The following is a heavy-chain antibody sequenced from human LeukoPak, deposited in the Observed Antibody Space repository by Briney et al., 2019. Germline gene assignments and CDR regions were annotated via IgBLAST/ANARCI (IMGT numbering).Heavy chain of an antibody. CDR3: ARELWGSLDY. V-gene: IGHV4-31*03. CDR2: IYYSGST. D-gene: IGHD7-27*01. J-gene: IGHJ4*02. Sequence: PSETLSLTCTVSGGSISSGGYYWSWIRQLPGKGLECIGFIYYSGSTFYNPSLKSRVTISIDTSKNQFSLKMTSVTAADTAVYYCARELWGSLDYWGQGTLVIVSS. CDR1: GGSISSGGYY.